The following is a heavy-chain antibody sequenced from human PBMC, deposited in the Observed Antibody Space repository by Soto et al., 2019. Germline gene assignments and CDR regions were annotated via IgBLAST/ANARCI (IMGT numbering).Heavy chain of an antibody. V-gene: IGHV4-34*01. J-gene: IGHJ4*02. CDR1: GSSFSTYY. CDR3: ARGRIAAPGNSDFGS. CDR2: INHSGST. Sequence: SETLSLTCAVYGSSFSTYYWSWLRQPPGKGLEWIGEINHSGSTKYNPSLNSRVTISVDTSKKPFSLNLNSVTAADTAVYYCARGRIAAPGNSDFGSWGQGALVTVPS. D-gene: IGHD6-13*01.